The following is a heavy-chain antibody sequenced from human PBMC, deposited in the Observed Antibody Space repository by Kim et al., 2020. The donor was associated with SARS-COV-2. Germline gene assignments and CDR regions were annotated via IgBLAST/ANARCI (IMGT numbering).Heavy chain of an antibody. Sequence: SETLSLTCAVSGGSISSGGYSWSWIRQPPGKGLEWIGYIYHSGSTYYNPSLKSRVTISVDRSKNQFSLKPSSVTAADTAVYYCARGGVQYCSSTSCPWGWFDPWGQGTLVTVSS. D-gene: IGHD2-2*01. CDR2: IYHSGST. CDR3: ARGGVQYCSSTSCPWGWFDP. CDR1: GGSISSGGYS. V-gene: IGHV4-30-2*01. J-gene: IGHJ5*02.